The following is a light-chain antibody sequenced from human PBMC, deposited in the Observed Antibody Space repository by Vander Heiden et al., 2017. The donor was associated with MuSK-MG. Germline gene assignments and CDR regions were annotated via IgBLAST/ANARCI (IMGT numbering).Light chain of an antibody. Sequence: DIQMTQSPSTLSAFVGDRVTITCRASQSISDWLAWYQQKPGTAPKLLISKASILESGIPSRFSGSGSGTEFTLTISRLQPDDFATYYCQQDNNDFITFGQGTRMEIK. V-gene: IGKV1-5*03. CDR3: QQDNNDFIT. CDR2: KAS. J-gene: IGKJ5*01. CDR1: QSISDW.